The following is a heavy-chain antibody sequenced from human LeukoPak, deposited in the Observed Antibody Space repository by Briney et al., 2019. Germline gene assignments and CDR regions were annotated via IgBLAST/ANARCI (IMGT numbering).Heavy chain of an antibody. CDR2: IYTSGST. CDR3: ARDDDAFDI. J-gene: IGHJ3*02. V-gene: IGHV4-61*02. CDR1: GGSISSGSYY. Sequence: SQTLSLTCTVSGGSISSGSYYWSWIRQPAGKGLEWIGRIYTSGSTNYNPSLKSRVTISVDTSKNQFSLKLSSVTAADTAVYYCARDDDAFDIWGQGTMVTVSS.